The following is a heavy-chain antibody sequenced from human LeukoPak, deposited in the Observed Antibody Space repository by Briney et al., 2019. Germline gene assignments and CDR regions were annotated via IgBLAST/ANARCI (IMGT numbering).Heavy chain of an antibody. Sequence: ASVQVSCKASGYTFTNFGVAWVRQAPGQGLEWMGWISANTGNRNYAQKFQDRVTMTTDTSTTTAYMELRSLRSDGTAVYYCARWGSSRTSCFSYSCRYMDVWGEGTTVTVSS. V-gene: IGHV1-18*01. CDR1: GYTFTNFG. CDR3: ARWGSSRTSCFSYSCRYMDV. D-gene: IGHD2-2*01. J-gene: IGHJ6*03. CDR2: ISANTGNR.